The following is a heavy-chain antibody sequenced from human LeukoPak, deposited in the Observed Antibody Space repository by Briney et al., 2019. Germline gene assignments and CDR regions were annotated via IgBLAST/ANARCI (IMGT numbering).Heavy chain of an antibody. V-gene: IGHV3-30*02. CDR3: ASSSIVGATTLGY. D-gene: IGHD1-26*01. Sequence: PGGSLRLSCAASGFTFNSYGMHWVRQAPGKGLEWVAFIRFDGSYKDYADSVKGRFTISRDKSKNTLYVQMNSLRAEDTAVYYCASSSIVGATTLGYWGQGTLVTVSS. CDR1: GFTFNSYG. CDR2: IRFDGSYK. J-gene: IGHJ4*02.